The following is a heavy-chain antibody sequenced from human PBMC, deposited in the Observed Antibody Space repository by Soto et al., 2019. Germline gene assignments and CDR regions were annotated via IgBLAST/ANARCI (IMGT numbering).Heavy chain of an antibody. D-gene: IGHD3-22*01. V-gene: IGHV4-59*08. CDR2: IYYAGTT. CDR3: ARLGAYYQAMDS. Sequence: SETLSLTCTVSNGSISPNYWSWIRQPPGKGLEWIGHIYYAGTTTYNPSLQSRVSISVDTSKNEVSLKLTSVTAADTAVYFCARLGAYYQAMDSWGQGTLVTVSS. CDR1: NGSISPNY. J-gene: IGHJ1*01.